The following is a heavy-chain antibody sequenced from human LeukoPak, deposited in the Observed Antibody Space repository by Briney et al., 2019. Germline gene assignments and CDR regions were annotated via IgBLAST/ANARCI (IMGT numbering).Heavy chain of an antibody. CDR2: IKQDGSEK. CDR1: GFTFSSAW. V-gene: IGHV3-7*01. J-gene: IGHJ4*02. Sequence: GGSLRLSCAASGFTFSSAWMSWVRQAPGKGLEWVANIKQDGSEKYYVDSVKGRFTISRDNAKNSLYLQMNSLRAEDTAVYYCAREWGYYFDYWGQGTLVTVSS. D-gene: IGHD3-16*01. CDR3: AREWGYYFDY.